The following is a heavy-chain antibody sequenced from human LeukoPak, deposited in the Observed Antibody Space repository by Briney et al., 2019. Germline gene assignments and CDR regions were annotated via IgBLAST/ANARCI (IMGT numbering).Heavy chain of an antibody. J-gene: IGHJ5*02. D-gene: IGHD5-12*01. Sequence: GGSLRLSCAASGSTFSIFWMGWVRQAPGKGLEWVATIKEDGSEKYHVDSVKGRFTISRDNAKNSLYLQMNSLRGEDTAVYYCARVSGHSGRPWGQGTLVTVAS. CDR3: ARVSGHSGRP. CDR1: GSTFSIFW. V-gene: IGHV3-7*05. CDR2: IKEDGSEK.